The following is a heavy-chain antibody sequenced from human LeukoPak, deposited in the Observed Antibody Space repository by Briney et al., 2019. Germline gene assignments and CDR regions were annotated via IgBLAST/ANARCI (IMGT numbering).Heavy chain of an antibody. Sequence: GGSLRLSCAASGFIFSSYAMHWVRQAPGEGLEWVAVIWFDGSNQYYGDSVKGRFTISRDSSKNTLYLQMNSLRAEDTAVYYCARDSRSYGDFLDYWGQGTLVTVSS. J-gene: IGHJ4*02. CDR1: GFIFSSYA. CDR2: IWFDGSNQ. CDR3: ARDSRSYGDFLDY. V-gene: IGHV3-33*01. D-gene: IGHD4-17*01.